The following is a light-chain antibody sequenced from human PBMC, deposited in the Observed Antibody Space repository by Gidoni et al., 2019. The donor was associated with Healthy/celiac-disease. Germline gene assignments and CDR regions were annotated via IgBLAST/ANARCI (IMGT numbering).Light chain of an antibody. Sequence: EIVLTQSPGTLSLSPGERATLSCRASQSVSSSYLAWYPQKPGQAPRLLIYGASSRATGIPDRFSGSGSGTDFTLTISRLEPEDFAVYYCQQYGSSPRAITFGQGTRLEIK. CDR3: QQYGSSPRAIT. CDR1: QSVSSSY. CDR2: GAS. V-gene: IGKV3-20*01. J-gene: IGKJ5*01.